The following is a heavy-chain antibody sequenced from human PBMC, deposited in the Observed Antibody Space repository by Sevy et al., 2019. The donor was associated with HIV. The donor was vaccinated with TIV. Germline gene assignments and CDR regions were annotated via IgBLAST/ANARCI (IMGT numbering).Heavy chain of an antibody. Sequence: GGSLRLSCAASGFTFSNAWMSWVRQAPGKGLEWVGRIKSNTDGGTTDYAAPVKGRFTISRDDSKNTLYLQMNSLKTEDTAVSYRTTPNCSSTSCDPVDYYGMDVWGQGTQVTVSS. D-gene: IGHD2-2*01. CDR2: IKSNTDGGTT. CDR1: GFTFSNAW. J-gene: IGHJ6*02. V-gene: IGHV3-15*01. CDR3: TTPNCSSTSCDPVDYYGMDV.